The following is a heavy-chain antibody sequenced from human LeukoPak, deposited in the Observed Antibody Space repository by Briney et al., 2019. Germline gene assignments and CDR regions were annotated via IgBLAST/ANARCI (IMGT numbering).Heavy chain of an antibody. V-gene: IGHV3-9*01. J-gene: IGHJ3*01. CDR3: ARASYYYDSSGLGAFEV. Sequence: GRSLRLSCAASGFIFGDYGMYWVRQAPGKGLEWVSGINWNSDRIGYADSVKGRFTISRDNAKNSLYMQMNSVRAEDTALYHCARASYYYDSSGLGAFEVWGQGTKV. CDR2: INWNSDRI. D-gene: IGHD3-22*01. CDR1: GFIFGDYG.